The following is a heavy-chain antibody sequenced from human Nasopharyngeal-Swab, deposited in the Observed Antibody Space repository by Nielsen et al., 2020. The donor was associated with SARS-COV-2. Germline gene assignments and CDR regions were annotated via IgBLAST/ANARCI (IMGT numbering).Heavy chain of an antibody. J-gene: IGHJ6*03. Sequence: VRQAPGKGLEWVAFIRYDGSNKYYADSVKGRFTISRDNSKNTLYLQMNSLRAEDTAVYYCARDTKGSSGWPYYYYYYMDVWGKGTTVTVSS. CDR3: ARDTKGSSGWPYYYYYYMDV. V-gene: IGHV3-30*02. D-gene: IGHD6-19*01. CDR2: IRYDGSNK.